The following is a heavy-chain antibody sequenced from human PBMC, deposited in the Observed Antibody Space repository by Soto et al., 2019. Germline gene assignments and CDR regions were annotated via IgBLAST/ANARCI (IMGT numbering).Heavy chain of an antibody. Sequence: RSLTCAVSGGSISSSNWWNWVRQPPGKGLEWIGEIHHSGSTNYSPSLKSRVTISVDKSKNQFSLKLNSVTAADTAVYYCARVRQGCSSTSCYFDPWGQGTLVTVSS. J-gene: IGHJ5*02. CDR2: IHHSGST. CDR1: GGSISSSNW. D-gene: IGHD2-2*01. CDR3: ARVRQGCSSTSCYFDP. V-gene: IGHV4-4*02.